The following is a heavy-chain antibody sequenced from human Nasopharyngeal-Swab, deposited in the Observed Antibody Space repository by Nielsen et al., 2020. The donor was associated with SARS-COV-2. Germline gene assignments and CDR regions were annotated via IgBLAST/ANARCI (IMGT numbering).Heavy chain of an antibody. Sequence: ASVKVSCKVSGYTLTELSMHWVRQAPGTGLEWMGGFDPEDGETIYAQKFQGRVTMTEDTSTDTAYMELSSLRSEDTAVYYCATGPGILTGANWFDPWGQGTLVTVSS. J-gene: IGHJ5*02. CDR2: FDPEDGET. CDR1: GYTLTELS. V-gene: IGHV1-24*01. CDR3: ATGPGILTGANWFDP. D-gene: IGHD3-9*01.